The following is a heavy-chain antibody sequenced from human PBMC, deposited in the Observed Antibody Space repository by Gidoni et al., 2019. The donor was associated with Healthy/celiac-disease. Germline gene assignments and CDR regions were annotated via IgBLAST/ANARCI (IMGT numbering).Heavy chain of an antibody. CDR2: INHSGST. CDR3: ARRLVWYCGGDCYPFDY. CDR1: GGSSSGYY. J-gene: IGHJ4*02. D-gene: IGHD2-21*02. V-gene: IGHV4-34*01. Sequence: QVQLQQWGAGPLKPSETLSLPCAVYGGSSSGYYWSWIRQPPGKGLEWIGEINHSGSTNYNPSLKSRVTISVDTSKNQFSLKLSSVTAADTAVYYCARRLVWYCGGDCYPFDYWGQGTLVTVSS.